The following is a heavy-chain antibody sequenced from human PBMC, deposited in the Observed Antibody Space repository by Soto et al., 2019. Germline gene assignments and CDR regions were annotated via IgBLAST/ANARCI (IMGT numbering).Heavy chain of an antibody. V-gene: IGHV3-30*18. CDR3: AKIWEMDTITGNPY. Sequence: RLSCAASGFTFSSYGMHWVRQAPGKGLEWVAVISYDGSKKYYADSVKGRFTISRDNSKNTLYLQMNSLRAEDTDVYYCAKIWEMDTITGNPYWGQGTLVTVSS. J-gene: IGHJ4*02. D-gene: IGHD5-18*01. CDR1: GFTFSSYG. CDR2: ISYDGSKK.